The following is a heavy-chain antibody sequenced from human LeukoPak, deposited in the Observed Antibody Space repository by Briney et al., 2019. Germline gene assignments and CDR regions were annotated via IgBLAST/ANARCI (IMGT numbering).Heavy chain of an antibody. CDR1: GFTFSSYA. Sequence: PGGSLRLSCAASGFTFSSYAMHWVRQAPGKGLEYVSAISSNGGGTYYANSVKGRFTVSRDNSKNTLYLQMGSLRAEDMAVYYCARGGTTVPESFDYWGQGTLVTVSS. D-gene: IGHD4-17*01. J-gene: IGHJ4*02. CDR3: ARGGTTVPESFDY. CDR2: ISSNGGGT. V-gene: IGHV3-64*01.